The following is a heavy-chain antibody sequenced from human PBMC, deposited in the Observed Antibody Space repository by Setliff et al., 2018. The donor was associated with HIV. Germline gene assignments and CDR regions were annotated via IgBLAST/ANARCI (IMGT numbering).Heavy chain of an antibody. J-gene: IGHJ6*03. CDR1: GGSISSYY. CDR3: AREVRVVLPAAASGNYYYYYMDV. CDR2: IYSSGST. Sequence: PSETLSLTCSVSGGSISSYYGSWIRQSAGKGLEWIGRIYSSGSTNYNPSLKSRVTMSVDTSKNQSSLRLSSVTAADTAVYYCAREVRVVLPAAASGNYYYYYMDVWGKGTTVTV. D-gene: IGHD2-2*01. V-gene: IGHV4-4*07.